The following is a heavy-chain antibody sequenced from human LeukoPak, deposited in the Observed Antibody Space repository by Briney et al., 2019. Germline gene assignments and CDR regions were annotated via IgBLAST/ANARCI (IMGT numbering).Heavy chain of an antibody. D-gene: IGHD3-10*01. Sequence: GGSLRLSCAVSGFTFSNFWMHWVRQAPGKGLVWVSRINTDGSSSRYEDSVKGRFTISRDNAKNMLYLQMNSLRVEDTAVYYCARDWGYYASGNLYGMDVWGQGTTVTVSS. CDR2: INTDGSSS. CDR1: GFTFSNFW. CDR3: ARDWGYYASGNLYGMDV. V-gene: IGHV3-74*01. J-gene: IGHJ6*02.